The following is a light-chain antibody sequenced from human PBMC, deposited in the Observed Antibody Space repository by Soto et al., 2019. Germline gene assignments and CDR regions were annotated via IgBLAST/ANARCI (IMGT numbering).Light chain of an antibody. CDR2: GAS. CDR3: QQYGGSPSP. V-gene: IGKV3-20*01. CDR1: QSVSNSY. J-gene: IGKJ1*01. Sequence: EIVLTQSPGTLSLSPGERATLSCRASQSVSNSYLAWYQQKPGQAPRLLIYGASSRATGIPDRFSGSGSGTDFALTISRLEPEDFAVYHCQQYGGSPSPFAQGPKVAIK.